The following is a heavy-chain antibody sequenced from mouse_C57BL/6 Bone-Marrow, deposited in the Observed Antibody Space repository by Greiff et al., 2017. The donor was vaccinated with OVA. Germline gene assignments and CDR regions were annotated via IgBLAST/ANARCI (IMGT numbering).Heavy chain of an antibody. J-gene: IGHJ3*01. Sequence: VKLQESGAELVRPGASVKLSCKASGYTFTDYYINWVKQRPGQGLEWIARIYPGSGHTYYNEKFKGKATLTADKSYSTAYMQPSSLTSEDAAVYFCAKPVFYDYGWFAYWGQGTLVTVSA. V-gene: IGHV1-76*01. D-gene: IGHD2-4*01. CDR2: IYPGSGHT. CDR1: GYTFTDYY. CDR3: AKPVFYDYGWFAY.